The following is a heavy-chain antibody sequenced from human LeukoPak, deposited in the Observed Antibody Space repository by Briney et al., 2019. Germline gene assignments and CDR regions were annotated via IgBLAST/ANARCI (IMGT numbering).Heavy chain of an antibody. J-gene: IGHJ4*02. V-gene: IGHV3-23*01. D-gene: IGHD1-14*01. CDR2: ISDGGGTT. Sequence: GGSLRLSCAASRFTFSSYAMSWVRQAPRKGLEWVSAISDGGGTTYYADSVQGRFTISRDYSKNTLFLQMNSLRADDTAVYYCAKVGTGDLFRALDYWGQGTLVTVSS. CDR3: AKVGTGDLFRALDY. CDR1: RFTFSSYA.